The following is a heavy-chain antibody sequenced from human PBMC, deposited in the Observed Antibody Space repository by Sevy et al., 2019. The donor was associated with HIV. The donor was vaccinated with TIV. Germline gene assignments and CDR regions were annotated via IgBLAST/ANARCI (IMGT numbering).Heavy chain of an antibody. CDR2: IYDSGST. CDR3: AREVAAAGIDY. J-gene: IGHJ4*02. D-gene: IGHD6-13*01. Sequence: SDTLSLTCTVSGGSISSGGYYWSWIRQHPGKGLEWIGYIYDSGSTYYNPSLKSRVTISVDTSKNQFSLKLSSVTAADTAVYYCAREVAAAGIDYWGQGTLVTVSS. V-gene: IGHV4-31*03. CDR1: GGSISSGGYY.